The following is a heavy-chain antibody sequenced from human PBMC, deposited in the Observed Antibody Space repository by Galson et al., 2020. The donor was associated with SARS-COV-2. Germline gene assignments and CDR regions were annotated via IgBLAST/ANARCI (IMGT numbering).Heavy chain of an antibody. Sequence: GGSLRLSCAASGFTFSSYEMNWVRQAPGKGLEWVSYLSSSGSTIYYAGSVKGRFTISRDNAKNSLYLQMNSLRAEDTAVYYCARDTGLRYCDADAFDIWGQGTMVTVSS. CDR3: ARDTGLRYCDADAFDI. CDR1: GFTFSSYE. D-gene: IGHD3-9*01. V-gene: IGHV3-48*03. J-gene: IGHJ3*02. CDR2: LSSSGSTI.